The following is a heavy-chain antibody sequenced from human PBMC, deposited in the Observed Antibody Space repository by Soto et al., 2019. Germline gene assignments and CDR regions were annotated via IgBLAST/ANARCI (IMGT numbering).Heavy chain of an antibody. D-gene: IGHD6-19*01. CDR3: ARGSSGWGLYYYYYYGMDV. Sequence: GASVKVSCKASGYTFTSYDINRVRQATGQGLEWMGWMNPNSGNTGYAQKFQGRVTMTRNTSISTAYMELSSLRSEDTAVYYCARGSSGWGLYYYYYYGMDVWGQGTTVTVSS. CDR1: GYTFTSYD. V-gene: IGHV1-8*01. J-gene: IGHJ6*02. CDR2: MNPNSGNT.